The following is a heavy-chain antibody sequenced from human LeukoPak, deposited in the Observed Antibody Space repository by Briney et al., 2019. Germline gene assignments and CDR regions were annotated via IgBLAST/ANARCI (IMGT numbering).Heavy chain of an antibody. CDR2: IHPTGSP. CDR1: GGSFGGYY. Sequence: TSETLSLTCAVYGGSFGGYYWNWIRQSPGKGLEWIGEIHPTGSPYYNPSLKRRVTISVDTSKNQFSLTLTSVTAADTAVYYCARGIDDYNQGHWGHGTLVTVAS. V-gene: IGHV4-34*01. D-gene: IGHD3-16*01. J-gene: IGHJ4*01. CDR3: ARGIDDYNQGH.